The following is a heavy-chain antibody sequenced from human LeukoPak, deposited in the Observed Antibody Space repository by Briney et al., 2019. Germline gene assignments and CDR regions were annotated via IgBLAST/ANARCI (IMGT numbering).Heavy chain of an antibody. CDR1: GFTFSSSG. CDR2: ISSSSSTI. D-gene: IGHD6-13*01. CDR3: ARQSSWAYYYYMDV. V-gene: IGHV3-48*01. J-gene: IGHJ6*03. Sequence: GGSLRLSCAASGFTFSSSGMHWVRQAPGKGLEWVSYISSSSSTIYYADSVKGRFTISRDNAKNSLYLQMNSLRAEDTAVYYCARQSSWAYYYYMDVWGKGTTVTVSS.